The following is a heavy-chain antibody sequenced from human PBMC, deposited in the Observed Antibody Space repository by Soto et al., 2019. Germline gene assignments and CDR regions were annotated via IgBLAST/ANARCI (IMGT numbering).Heavy chain of an antibody. Sequence: RASVKVSCKASGGTFSSYAISWVRQAPGQGLEWMGGIIPIFGTANYAQKFQGRVTITADESTSTAYMELSSLRSEDTAVYYCARGGSIAAAGLYYYGMDVWGQGTTVTVSS. CDR1: GGTFSSYA. V-gene: IGHV1-69*13. CDR2: IIPIFGTA. J-gene: IGHJ6*02. D-gene: IGHD6-13*01. CDR3: ARGGSIAAAGLYYYGMDV.